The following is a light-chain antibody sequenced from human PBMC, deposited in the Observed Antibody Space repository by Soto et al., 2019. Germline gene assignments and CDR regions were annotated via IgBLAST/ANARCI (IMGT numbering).Light chain of an antibody. CDR2: SNN. CDR3: ASCDDSLNAVI. Sequence: QSVLTQPPSASGTPGQRVTISCSGSSSNIGSTVVNWYQQLPGPAPTLLIYSNNQRPSGVPDRSSVSKHGHSPALAISELQSEDETYYYCASCDDSLNAVIFGEETKLTV. V-gene: IGLV1-44*01. CDR1: SSNIGSTV. J-gene: IGLJ2*01.